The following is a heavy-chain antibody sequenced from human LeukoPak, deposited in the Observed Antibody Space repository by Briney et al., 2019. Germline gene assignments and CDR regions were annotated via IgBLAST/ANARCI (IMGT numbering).Heavy chain of an antibody. CDR3: ARDWYCSSSICYTDRNWFDP. D-gene: IGHD2-2*02. CDR1: GFTFSDYY. CDR2: ISTTSSYT. J-gene: IGHJ5*02. V-gene: IGHV3-11*05. Sequence: GGPLRLSCAASGFTFSDYYMSWIRQAPGKGLEWVSYISTTSSYTDHADSVRGRFTISRDNAKNLLYLQMNSLRPEDTAVYYCARDWYCSSSICYTDRNWFDPWGQGTLVTVSS.